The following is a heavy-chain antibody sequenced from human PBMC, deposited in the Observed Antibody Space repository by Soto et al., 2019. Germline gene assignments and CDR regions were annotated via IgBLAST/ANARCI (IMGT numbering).Heavy chain of an antibody. CDR1: GFTFSSYA. V-gene: IGHV3-23*01. Sequence: QPGGSLRLSCAASGFTFSSYAMSWVRQAPGKGLEWVSAISGSGGSTYYADSVKGRFTISRDNSKNTLYLQMNSLRAEDTAVYYCAKDDGGVVVTASTDDAFDIWGQGTMVTVSS. D-gene: IGHD2-21*02. J-gene: IGHJ3*02. CDR2: ISGSGGST. CDR3: AKDDGGVVVTASTDDAFDI.